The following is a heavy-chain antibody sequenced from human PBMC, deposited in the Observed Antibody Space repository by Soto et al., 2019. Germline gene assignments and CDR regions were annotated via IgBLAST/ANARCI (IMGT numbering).Heavy chain of an antibody. V-gene: IGHV4-31*03. D-gene: IGHD3-22*01. Sequence: QVQLQESGPGLVKPSQTLSLTCTVSGGSISSGGYYWSWIRQHPGKGLEWIGYIYYSGSTYYNPSLKSRVTISVDTSKNQFSLKLSSVTAADTAVYYCARTYYYDSSGQVHYYYYYYGMDVWGQGTTVTVSS. CDR2: IYYSGST. J-gene: IGHJ6*02. CDR1: GGSISSGGYY. CDR3: ARTYYYDSSGQVHYYYYYYGMDV.